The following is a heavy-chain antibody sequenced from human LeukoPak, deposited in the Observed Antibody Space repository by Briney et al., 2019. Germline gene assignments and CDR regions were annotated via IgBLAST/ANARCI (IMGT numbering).Heavy chain of an antibody. CDR1: GFTFSTYT. V-gene: IGHV3-48*01. D-gene: IGHD3-22*01. J-gene: IGHJ4*02. CDR3: ARGFHRYSYDSGPYAVY. Sequence: GGSLRLSCAASGFTFSTYTMNWVRQAPGKGLEWVSYISSSSRTIYYADSVKGRFTISRDNAKNSLYLQMNSLRAEDTAVFYCARGFHRYSYDSGPYAVYWGQGTLVTVSS. CDR2: ISSSSRTI.